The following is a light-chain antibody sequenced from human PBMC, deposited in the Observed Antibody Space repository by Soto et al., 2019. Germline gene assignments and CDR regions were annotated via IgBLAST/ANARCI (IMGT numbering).Light chain of an antibody. J-gene: IGKJ1*01. Sequence: GDRVTIPCRTSQSVDSWLAWYQKKPGKAPKLLIYKASSLQTGVPSRFSGSGSGTEFTLTISSLQPDDFATYYCQHYNDYSRMFGQGTKVEIK. V-gene: IGKV1-5*03. CDR1: QSVDSW. CDR2: KAS. CDR3: QHYNDYSRM.